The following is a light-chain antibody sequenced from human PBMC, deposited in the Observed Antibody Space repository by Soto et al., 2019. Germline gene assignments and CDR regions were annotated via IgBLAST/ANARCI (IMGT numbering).Light chain of an antibody. CDR3: QQSYSTLWT. V-gene: IGKV1-39*01. CDR1: QSISSY. Sequence: DIQMTQSPSSLSASVGDRVTITCRASQSISSYLNWDQQKPGKATKLLIYAASSLQSEVPSRFSGSGSGTDFTLTISSLQPEDFATHYCQQSYSTLWTFGQGTNVEIK. CDR2: AAS. J-gene: IGKJ1*01.